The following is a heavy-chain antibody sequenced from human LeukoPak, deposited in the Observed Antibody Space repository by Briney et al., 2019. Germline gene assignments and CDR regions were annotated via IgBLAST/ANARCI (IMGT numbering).Heavy chain of an antibody. Sequence: SETLSLTCAVYGGSFSGYYWSWIRQPPGKGLEWIGEINHSGSTNYNPSLKSRVTISVDTSKNQFSLKLSSVTAADTAVYCCARGGRGYSYGIPYFDYWGQGTLVTVSS. J-gene: IGHJ4*02. CDR3: ARGGRGYSYGIPYFDY. CDR2: INHSGST. CDR1: GGSFSGYY. V-gene: IGHV4-34*01. D-gene: IGHD5-18*01.